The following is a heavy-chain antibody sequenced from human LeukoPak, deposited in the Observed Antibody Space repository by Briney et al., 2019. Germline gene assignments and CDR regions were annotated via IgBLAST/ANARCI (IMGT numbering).Heavy chain of an antibody. CDR1: GFTFSSYG. J-gene: IGHJ4*02. Sequence: PGGSLRLSCAASGFTFSSYGMHWVRQAPGKGLEWVAVIWYDGSNKYYADSVKGRFTISRDNSKNTLYLQMNSLRAEDTAVYYCAKLELGGGYHDHFDYWGQGTLVTVSS. CDR2: IWYDGSNK. CDR3: AKLELGGGYHDHFDY. V-gene: IGHV3-30*02. D-gene: IGHD5-18*01.